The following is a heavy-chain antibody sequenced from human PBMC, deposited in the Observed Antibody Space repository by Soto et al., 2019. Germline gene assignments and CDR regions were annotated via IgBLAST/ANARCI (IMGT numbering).Heavy chain of an antibody. CDR2: MNPNSGNT. J-gene: IGHJ4*02. CDR3: TRAYGAETLDF. V-gene: IGHV1-8*02. D-gene: IGHD3-10*01. Sequence: DSVKVSCKASGYTFNNYDIHWVRQAPGHGLEWMGWMNPNSGNTGYAQNFRGRVTMTQNTAIGTAYMELSSLRSDDTATYYCTRAYGAETLDFWGQGTRVTVSS. CDR1: GYTFNNYD.